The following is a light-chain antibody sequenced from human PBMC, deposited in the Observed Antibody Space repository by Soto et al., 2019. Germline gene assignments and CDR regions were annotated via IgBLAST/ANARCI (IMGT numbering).Light chain of an antibody. V-gene: IGKV3-11*01. J-gene: IGKJ4*01. CDR3: QQRSNWPLSLT. CDR1: QSVSSY. CDR2: DAS. Sequence: EIVLTQSPATLSLSPGERATLSCRASQSVSSYLAWYQHKPGQAPRLLIYDASNRATGIPARFSGSGSGTDFTLTISSLEPEDFAVYYCQQRSNWPLSLTFGGGTKVQIK.